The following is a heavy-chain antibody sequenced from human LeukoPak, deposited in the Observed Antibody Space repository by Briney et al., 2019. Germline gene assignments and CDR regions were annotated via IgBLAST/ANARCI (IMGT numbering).Heavy chain of an antibody. V-gene: IGHV4-38-2*02. CDR1: GYSISSGYY. CDR2: IYHSGST. D-gene: IGHD6-19*01. J-gene: IGHJ4*02. CDR3: ARDGSSGPTRY. Sequence: SETLSLTCTVSGYSISSGYYWGWIRQPPGKGLEWIGSIYHSGSTYYNPSLKSRVTISVDTSKNQFSLKLSSVTAADTAVYYCARDGSSGPTRYWGQGTLVTVSS.